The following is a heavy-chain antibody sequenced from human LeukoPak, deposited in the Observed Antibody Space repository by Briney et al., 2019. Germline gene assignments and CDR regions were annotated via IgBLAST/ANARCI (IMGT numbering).Heavy chain of an antibody. CDR3: AKEAPAVGNYFDY. CDR2: ISYDGSNK. J-gene: IGHJ4*02. V-gene: IGHV3-30*18. D-gene: IGHD6-19*01. CDR1: GFTFSSYG. Sequence: GGSLRLSCAASGFTFSSYGMHWVRQAPGKGLEWVAVISYDGSNKYYADSVKGRFTISRDNSKNTLYLQMSSLRAEDTAVYYCAKEAPAVGNYFDYWGQGTLVTVSS.